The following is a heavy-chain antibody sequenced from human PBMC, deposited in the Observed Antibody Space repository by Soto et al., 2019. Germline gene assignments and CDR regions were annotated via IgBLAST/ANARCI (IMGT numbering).Heavy chain of an antibody. CDR3: ARTATKGILTGYYEYLQH. J-gene: IGHJ1*01. D-gene: IGHD3-9*01. V-gene: IGHV1-2*02. CDR2: INPNSGGT. CDR1: GYTFTGYY. Sequence: ASVKVSCKASGYTFTGYYMHWVRQAPGQGLEWMGWINPNSGGTNYAQKFQGRVTMTRDTSISTAYMELSRLRSDDTAVYYCARTATKGILTGYYEYLQHWGQGTLVTVSS.